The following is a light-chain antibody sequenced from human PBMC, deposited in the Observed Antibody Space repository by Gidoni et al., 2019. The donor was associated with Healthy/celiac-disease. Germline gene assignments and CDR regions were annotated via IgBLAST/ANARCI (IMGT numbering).Light chain of an antibody. CDR3: QSYDSSLSGYV. CDR1: SSNTGAGYD. CDR2: GNS. V-gene: IGLV1-40*01. Sequence: QYVLPPPPSLSGAPGQRVTISCTGSSSNTGAGYDVHWYQQLPGTAPKLLIYGNSNRPSGVPDRFSGSKSGTSASLAITGLQAEDEADYYCQSYDSSLSGYVFGTGTKVTVL. J-gene: IGLJ1*01.